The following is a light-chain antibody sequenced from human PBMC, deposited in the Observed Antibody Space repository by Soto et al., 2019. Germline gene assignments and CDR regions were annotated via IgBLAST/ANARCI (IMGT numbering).Light chain of an antibody. Sequence: EIVLTQSPATLSLSLGERATLSCRASQSVSSYLAWYQQKPGQAPRLLIYDASNRATGIPARFSGSGSGTDFTLTISSLESEDFAVYYCQQRSNFITFGQGTRLEMK. J-gene: IGKJ5*01. CDR1: QSVSSY. CDR3: QQRSNFIT. CDR2: DAS. V-gene: IGKV3-11*01.